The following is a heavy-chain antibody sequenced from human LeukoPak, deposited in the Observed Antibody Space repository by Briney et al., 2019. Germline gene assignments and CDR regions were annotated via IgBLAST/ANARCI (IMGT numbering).Heavy chain of an antibody. Sequence: SVKVSCKASGGTFSSYAISWVRQAPGQGLEWMGGIIPIFGTANYAQKFQGRVTITADKSPSTAYMELSSLRSEDTAVYYCARLWDCSSTSCYIDYWGQGTLVTVSS. J-gene: IGHJ4*02. CDR1: GGTFSSYA. D-gene: IGHD2-2*02. V-gene: IGHV1-69*06. CDR2: IIPIFGTA. CDR3: ARLWDCSSTSCYIDY.